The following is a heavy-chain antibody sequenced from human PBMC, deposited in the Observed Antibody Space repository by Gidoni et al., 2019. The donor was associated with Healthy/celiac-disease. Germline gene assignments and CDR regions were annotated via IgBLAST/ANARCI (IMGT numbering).Heavy chain of an antibody. CDR3: ARGWGWFGELSKAFDC. CDR1: GFTFSSYS. Sequence: EVQLVESGGGLVKPGGSLRLSCAASGFTFSSYSMNWVRQAPVKGLEWVSSISSSSSYIYYADSVKGRFTISRDNAKNSLYLQMNSLRAEDTAVYYCARGWGWFGELSKAFDCWGQGTLVTVSS. CDR2: ISSSSSYI. V-gene: IGHV3-21*01. D-gene: IGHD3-10*01. J-gene: IGHJ4*02.